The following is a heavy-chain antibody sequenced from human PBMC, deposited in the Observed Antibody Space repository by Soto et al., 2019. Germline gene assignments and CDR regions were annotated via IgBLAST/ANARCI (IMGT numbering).Heavy chain of an antibody. J-gene: IGHJ5*02. CDR2: IDSGGGST. V-gene: IGHV3-23*01. Sequence: EVQLLVSGGGSVQPGGSLRLSCAASGFIFSNYAMSWVRQAPGTGLEWVSAIDSGGGSTYYAASVKGRFSISRDNSMNTLYLQMNSLRAEDTAIYYCTKEHSNYPDNWFDPWGQGTLVTVSS. D-gene: IGHD4-4*01. CDR3: TKEHSNYPDNWFDP. CDR1: GFIFSNYA.